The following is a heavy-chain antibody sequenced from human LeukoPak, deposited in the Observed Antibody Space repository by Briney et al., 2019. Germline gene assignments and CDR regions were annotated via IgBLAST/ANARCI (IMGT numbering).Heavy chain of an antibody. Sequence: PGGSLRLSCVASGFTVSNNYMTWVRQAPGKGLEWVSFIKSGGSTYYSDSVKGRFTISRDNSKNTLFLQMNSLRAEDTAVYYCARAYNGYDFKDSLGYYYYMDVWGKGTTVTISS. CDR1: GFTVSNNY. D-gene: IGHD5-12*01. CDR2: IKSGGST. V-gene: IGHV3-66*01. CDR3: ARAYNGYDFKDSLGYYYYMDV. J-gene: IGHJ6*03.